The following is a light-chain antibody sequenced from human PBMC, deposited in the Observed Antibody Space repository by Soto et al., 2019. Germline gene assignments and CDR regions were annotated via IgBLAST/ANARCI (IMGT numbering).Light chain of an antibody. J-gene: IGKJ1*01. CDR3: QQYYSYPLPWT. CDR1: QGISSY. CDR2: AAS. Sequence: AIRMTQSPSSFSASTGDRVTITCRASQGISSYLAWYQQKPGKAPKLLIYAASTLQSGVPSRFSGSGSGTDFTLTISCLQSEDFATYYCQQYYSYPLPWTFGQGTKVEIK. V-gene: IGKV1-8*01.